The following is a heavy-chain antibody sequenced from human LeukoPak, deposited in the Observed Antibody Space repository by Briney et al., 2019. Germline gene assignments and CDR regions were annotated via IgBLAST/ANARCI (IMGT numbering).Heavy chain of an antibody. J-gene: IGHJ6*03. Sequence: GGSLRLSCAASGFTFSRYGMHWVRQAPGKGLKWVAFIRYDGSNKDYADSVKGRFTISGDNSKNTLYLQMNSLRAEDTAVYYCAKGGKYSSSWYEGYYMDVWGKGTTVTVSS. V-gene: IGHV3-30*02. CDR3: AKGGKYSSSWYEGYYMDV. D-gene: IGHD6-13*01. CDR1: GFTFSRYG. CDR2: IRYDGSNK.